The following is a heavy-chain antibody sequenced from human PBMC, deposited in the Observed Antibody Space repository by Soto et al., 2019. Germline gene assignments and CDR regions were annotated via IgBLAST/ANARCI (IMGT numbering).Heavy chain of an antibody. CDR2: INPNSGGT. D-gene: IGHD3-22*01. CDR3: ARDLLRFSGYYPGY. CDR1: GYTFTSYY. Sequence: ASVKVSCKASGYTFTSYYMRWVRQAPGQGLEWMGRINPNSGGTNYAQKFQGWVTMTRDTSISTAYMELSRLRSDDSAVYYCARDLLRFSGYYPGYWGQGTLVTVSS. V-gene: IGHV1-2*04. J-gene: IGHJ4*02.